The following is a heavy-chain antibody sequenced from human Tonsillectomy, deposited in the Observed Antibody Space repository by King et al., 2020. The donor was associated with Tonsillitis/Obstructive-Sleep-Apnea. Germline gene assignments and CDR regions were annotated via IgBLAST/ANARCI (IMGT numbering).Heavy chain of an antibody. CDR2: ISAYNGNT. Sequence: VQLVESGAEVKKPGASVKVSCKASGYTFTSYGISWVRQAPGQGLEWMGWISAYNGNTNYAQKLQGRVTMTTDTSTSTAYMELRSLRSGDTAVYYCARVHSYCSSTSCLDYWGQGTLVTVSS. V-gene: IGHV1-18*01. CDR3: ARVHSYCSSTSCLDY. J-gene: IGHJ4*02. D-gene: IGHD2-2*01. CDR1: GYTFTSYG.